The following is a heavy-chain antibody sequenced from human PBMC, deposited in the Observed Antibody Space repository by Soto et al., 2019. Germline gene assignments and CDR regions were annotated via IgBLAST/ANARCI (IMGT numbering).Heavy chain of an antibody. CDR3: ARLNGSGSRLDY. D-gene: IGHD3-10*01. Sequence: QITLKESGPPLVKPTQPLTLTCTFSGFSLSTSGVGVDWIRQPPGKALEWLALVYWDDDKRYSPSLKSRLTITKDTSKNQVVLTMTNMDPVDTATYYCARLNGSGSRLDYWGQGTLVTVSS. CDR2: VYWDDDK. CDR1: GFSLSTSGVG. J-gene: IGHJ4*02. V-gene: IGHV2-5*02.